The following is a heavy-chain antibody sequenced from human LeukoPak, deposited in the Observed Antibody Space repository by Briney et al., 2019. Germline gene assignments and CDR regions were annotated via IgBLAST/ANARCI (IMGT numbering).Heavy chain of an antibody. CDR1: GFTFSSYA. J-gene: IGHJ6*03. D-gene: IGHD3-22*01. CDR3: ARVIYDSGWPDVYYYMDV. V-gene: IGHV3-30*04. CDR2: ISYDGSNK. Sequence: GGSLRLSCAASGFTFSSYAMHWVRQAPGKGLEWVAVISYDGSNKYYADSVKGRFTISRDNSKNTLYLQMNSLRAEDTAVYYCARVIYDSGWPDVYYYMDVWGKGTTVTVSS.